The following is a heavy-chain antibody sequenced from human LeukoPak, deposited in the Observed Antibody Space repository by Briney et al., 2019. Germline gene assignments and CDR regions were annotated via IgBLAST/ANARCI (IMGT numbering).Heavy chain of an antibody. Sequence: PRGSLRLSCAASGFTFSSYGMHWVRQAPGKGLEWVAVISYDGSNKYYADSVKGRFTISRDNSKNTLYLQMNSLRAEDTAVYYCAKDYDSSGSLDYWGQGTLVTVSS. D-gene: IGHD3-22*01. CDR1: GFTFSSYG. J-gene: IGHJ4*02. CDR3: AKDYDSSGSLDY. V-gene: IGHV3-30*18. CDR2: ISYDGSNK.